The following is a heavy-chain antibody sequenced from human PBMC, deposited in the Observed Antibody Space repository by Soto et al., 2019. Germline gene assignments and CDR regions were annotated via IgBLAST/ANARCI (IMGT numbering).Heavy chain of an antibody. CDR2: IEQDGSEK. CDR3: ARDGTTLNYYYYYGMDV. D-gene: IGHD1-7*01. CDR1: GFTFSSYW. V-gene: IGHV3-7*01. J-gene: IGHJ6*02. Sequence: LRLSCAASGFTFSSYWMSWVRQAPGKGLEWVANIEQDGSEKYYVDSVKGRFTISRDNAKNSLYLQMNSLRAEDTAVYYCARDGTTLNYYYYYGMDVWGQGTTVTVSS.